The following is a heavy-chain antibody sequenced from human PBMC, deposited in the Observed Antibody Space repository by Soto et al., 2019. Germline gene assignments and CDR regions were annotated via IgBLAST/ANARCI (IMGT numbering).Heavy chain of an antibody. J-gene: IGHJ4*02. V-gene: IGHV3-11*06. CDR2: IRSSSSYT. D-gene: IGHD6-13*01. Sequence: GGSLRLSCAASGFTFSDYYMSWIRQAPGKGLEWVSYIRSSSSYTNYADSVKGRFNIARDNAKNSLYLQMNSLRAEDTAVYYCARVDSSWYYFDYWGQGTLVTVSS. CDR1: GFTFSDYY. CDR3: ARVDSSWYYFDY.